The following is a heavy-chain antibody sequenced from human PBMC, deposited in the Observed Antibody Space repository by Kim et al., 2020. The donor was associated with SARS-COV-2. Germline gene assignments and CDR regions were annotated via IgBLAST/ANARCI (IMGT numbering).Heavy chain of an antibody. CDR1: GGSISSSSYY. J-gene: IGHJ4*02. CDR3: VAYSSSSGV. V-gene: IGHV4-39*01. D-gene: IGHD6-13*01. Sequence: SETLSLTCTVSGGSISSSSYYWGWIRQPPGKGLEWIGSIYYSGSTYYNPSLKSRVTISVDTSKNQFSLKLSSVTAADTAVYYCVAYSSSSGVWGQGTLVTVSS. CDR2: IYYSGST.